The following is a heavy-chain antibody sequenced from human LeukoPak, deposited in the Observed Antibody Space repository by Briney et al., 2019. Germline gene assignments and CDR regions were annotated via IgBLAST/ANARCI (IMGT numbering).Heavy chain of an antibody. CDR1: GYSISSGYY. CDR2: IYHSGST. V-gene: IGHV4-38-2*02. CDR3: ARELRYYGSGSYYGPYYYYYMDV. Sequence: SETLSLTCTVSGYSISSGYYWGWIRQPPGKGLEWIGSIYHSGSTYYNPSLKSRVTISEDTSKNQFSLKLSSVTAADTAVYYCARELRYYGSGSYYGPYYYYYMDVWGKGTTVTVSS. D-gene: IGHD3-10*01. J-gene: IGHJ6*03.